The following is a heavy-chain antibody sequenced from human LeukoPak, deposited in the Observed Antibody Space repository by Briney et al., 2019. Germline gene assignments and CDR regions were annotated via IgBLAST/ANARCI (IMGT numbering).Heavy chain of an antibody. CDR1: GASINTTNFY. V-gene: IGHV4-39*01. CDR3: ARQGSMTRGGYWLDP. Sequence: PSETLSLTCTVSGASINTTNFYWAWIRQHPGKRLESIGNIHYTGRTYSSASLNSRVTISVDTSKNQFSLKLTSVTVADTAVYFCARQGSMTRGGYWLDPWGQGTLVIVSS. D-gene: IGHD3-10*01. J-gene: IGHJ5*02. CDR2: IHYTGRT.